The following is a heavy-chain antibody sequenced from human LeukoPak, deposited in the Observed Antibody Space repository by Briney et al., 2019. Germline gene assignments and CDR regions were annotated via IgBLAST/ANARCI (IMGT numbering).Heavy chain of an antibody. J-gene: IGHJ5*02. D-gene: IGHD4-17*01. CDR2: ISASGGST. V-gene: IGHV3-23*01. CDR1: GFTFTSYA. Sequence: GGSLRLSCAASGFTFTSYAMSWVRQAPGQGLEWVSAISASGGSTYYADSVKGRFTISREDAKNSLYLKMNSLRAEDKAVYYCARESGDYGDNWFAPWGKGTLVTVSS. CDR3: ARESGDYGDNWFAP.